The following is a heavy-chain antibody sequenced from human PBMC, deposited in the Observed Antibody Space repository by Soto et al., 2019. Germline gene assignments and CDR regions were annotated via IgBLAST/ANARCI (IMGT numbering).Heavy chain of an antibody. CDR3: AKDRVIQLLPIWPDP. CDR1: GFSFSKYG. J-gene: IGHJ5*02. V-gene: IGHV3-30*18. CDR2: VSSDGSNK. D-gene: IGHD2-2*01. Sequence: QEHLVESGGGVLQPETSLRLSCVASGFSFSKYGMHWVRQAPGKGLEWVASVSSDGSNKYYADSVKGRFTISRDNSKSTLYLQVDSLRGDDTAVYYCAKDRVIQLLPIWPDPWGQGTLVTVSS.